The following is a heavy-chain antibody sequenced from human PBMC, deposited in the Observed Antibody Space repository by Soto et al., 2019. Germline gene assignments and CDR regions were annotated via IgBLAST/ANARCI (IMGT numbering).Heavy chain of an antibody. D-gene: IGHD3-22*01. CDR3: ARDLDYYDSSGYPIRHDAFDI. CDR1: GGSISSGGYY. J-gene: IGHJ3*02. V-gene: IGHV4-31*03. CDR2: IYYSGST. Sequence: SETLSLTCTVSGGSISSGGYYWSWIRQHPGKGLEWIGYIYYSGSTYYNPSLKSRVTISVDTSKNQFSLKLSSVTAADTAVYYCARDLDYYDSSGYPIRHDAFDIWGQGTMVTVSS.